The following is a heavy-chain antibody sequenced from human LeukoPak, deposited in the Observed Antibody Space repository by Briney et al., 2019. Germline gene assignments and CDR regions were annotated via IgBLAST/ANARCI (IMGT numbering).Heavy chain of an antibody. CDR1: GGTFSSYA. Sequence: SVKVSCKASGGTFSSYAISWVRQAPGQGLEWMGRIIPILGIANYAQKFQGRVTITADKSTSTAYMELSSLRSEDTAVYYCASAGDYYDSSGYFDAFDIWGQGTMVTVSS. D-gene: IGHD3-22*01. CDR3: ASAGDYYDSSGYFDAFDI. CDR2: IIPILGIA. V-gene: IGHV1-69*04. J-gene: IGHJ3*02.